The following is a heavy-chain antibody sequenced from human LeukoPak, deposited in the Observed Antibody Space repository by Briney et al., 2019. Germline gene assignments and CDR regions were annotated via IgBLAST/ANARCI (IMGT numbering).Heavy chain of an antibody. Sequence: KPSETLSLTCTVSGVSISSGGYYWSWIRQPPGKGLEWIGYIYHSGSTYYNPSLKSRVTISVDRSKNQFSLKLSSVTAADTAVYYCARHLRIVGAIDAFDIWGQGTMVTVSS. V-gene: IGHV4-30-2*01. D-gene: IGHD1-26*01. J-gene: IGHJ3*02. CDR1: GVSISSGGYY. CDR3: ARHLRIVGAIDAFDI. CDR2: IYHSGST.